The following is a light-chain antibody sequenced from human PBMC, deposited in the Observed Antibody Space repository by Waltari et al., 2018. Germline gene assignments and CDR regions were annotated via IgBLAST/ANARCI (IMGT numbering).Light chain of an antibody. Sequence: QSVLTQPPSVSGAPGQRVTISCTGTSSNIGATYEVHWYQQLPGIATKLPIYGNNNRPSVVPARFSVAKSGASASLAIPGLQAEDEAEYDSQSYDSSLSGWVFGGGTKLTVL. CDR3: QSYDSSLSGWV. CDR1: SSNIGATYE. V-gene: IGLV1-40*01. CDR2: GNN. J-gene: IGLJ3*02.